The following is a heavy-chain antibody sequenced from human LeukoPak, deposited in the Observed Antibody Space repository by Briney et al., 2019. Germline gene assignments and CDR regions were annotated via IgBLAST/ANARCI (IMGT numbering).Heavy chain of an antibody. V-gene: IGHV4-39*01. CDR3: ARRPASSWYNS. J-gene: IGHJ5*02. Sequence: SETLSLTCTVSGGSTNSNMDYWGWIRQPPGKPLEFIGNIYYIGTTYYNPSLKSRVSISIDTSKNQFSLRLTSVTAADTAVYYCARRPASSWYNSWGQGTLVTVPS. D-gene: IGHD6-13*01. CDR1: GGSTNSNMDY. CDR2: IYYIGTT.